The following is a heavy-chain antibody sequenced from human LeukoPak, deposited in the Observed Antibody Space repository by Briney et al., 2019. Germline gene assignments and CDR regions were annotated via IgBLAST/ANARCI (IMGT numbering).Heavy chain of an antibody. CDR3: ASSRTYGSGSYYPPFDY. J-gene: IGHJ4*02. D-gene: IGHD3-10*01. CDR2: ISGSGGST. V-gene: IGHV3-23*01. Sequence: GGSLRLSCAASGFTFSSYAMSWVRQAPGKGLEWASAISGSGGSTYYADSVKGRFTISRDNYKNTLYLQMNSLRAEDTAVYYCASSRTYGSGSYYPPFDYWGQGTLVTVSS. CDR1: GFTFSSYA.